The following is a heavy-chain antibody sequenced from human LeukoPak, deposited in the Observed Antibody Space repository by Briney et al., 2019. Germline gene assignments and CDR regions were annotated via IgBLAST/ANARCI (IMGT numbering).Heavy chain of an antibody. J-gene: IGHJ6*02. Sequence: SETLSLTCTVSGGSISSGYYYWGWIRQPPGKGLEWIGSIYYSGSTYYNPSLKSRVTISVDTSKNQFSLKLSSVTAADTAVYYCARLPPVSYWVYPYYYYGMDVWGQGTAVTVSS. V-gene: IGHV4-39*01. CDR2: IYYSGST. CDR3: ARLPPVSYWVYPYYYYGMDV. CDR1: GGSISSGYYY. D-gene: IGHD1-14*01.